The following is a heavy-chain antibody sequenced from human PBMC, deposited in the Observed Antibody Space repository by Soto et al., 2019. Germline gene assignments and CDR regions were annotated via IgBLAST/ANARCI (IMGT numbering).Heavy chain of an antibody. Sequence: SETLSLTCTVSGGFIDFYYWSWVRQAPGKGLEWIGCSYYSGTTTYNPSFKSRVSISIDTSKTQFSLRLRSVTAADTAVYYCARRQNWNNLFDTWGQGKLVTV. D-gene: IGHD1-1*01. CDR1: GGFIDFYY. CDR2: SYYSGTT. V-gene: IGHV4-59*08. CDR3: ARRQNWNNLFDT. J-gene: IGHJ4*02.